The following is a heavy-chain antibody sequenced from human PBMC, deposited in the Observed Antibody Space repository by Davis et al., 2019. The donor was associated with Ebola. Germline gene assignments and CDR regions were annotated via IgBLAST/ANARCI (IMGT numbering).Heavy chain of an antibody. J-gene: IGHJ6*02. CDR2: INSDGSST. CDR3: ARDGGWYLYYYYYGMDV. CDR1: GFTFSSYW. V-gene: IGHV3-74*01. Sequence: GESLKISCAASGFTFSSYWMHWVRQAPGKGLVWVSRINSDGSSTSYADSVKGRFTISRDNAKNTLYLQMNSLRAEDTAVYYCARDGGWYLYYYYYGMDVWGQGTTVTVSS. D-gene: IGHD6-19*01.